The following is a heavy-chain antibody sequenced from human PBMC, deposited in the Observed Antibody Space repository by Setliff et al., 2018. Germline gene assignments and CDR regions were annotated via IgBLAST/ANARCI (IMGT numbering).Heavy chain of an antibody. CDR3: ARAISGWYSAHYYYMDV. J-gene: IGHJ6*03. CDR1: GGSISSGSDY. V-gene: IGHV4-61*09. D-gene: IGHD6-19*01. Sequence: KTSETLSLTCSVSGGSISSGSDYWTWIRQPAGKGLEWIGHIYTSGSTNYNPSLKSRVTISVDTSKDQFSLKLSSVTAADTAVYYCARAISGWYSAHYYYMDVWGKGTTLTVSS. CDR2: IYTSGST.